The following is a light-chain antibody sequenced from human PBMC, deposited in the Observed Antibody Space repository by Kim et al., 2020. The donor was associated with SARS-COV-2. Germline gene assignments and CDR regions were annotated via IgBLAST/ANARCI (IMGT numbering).Light chain of an antibody. V-gene: IGLV1-47*01. CDR3: ASWEDSLSAWV. CDR1: SSNIGSNY. Sequence: GQRVTISGSGSSSNIGSNYVYWYHQLPGTAPKLLIYRNNQRPSGVPDRFSGSKSGTSASLAISGLRSEDEADYYCASWEDSLSAWVFGGGTQLTVL. J-gene: IGLJ3*02. CDR2: RNN.